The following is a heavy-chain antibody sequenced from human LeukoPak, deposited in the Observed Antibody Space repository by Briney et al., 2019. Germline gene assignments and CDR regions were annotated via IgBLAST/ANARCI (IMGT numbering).Heavy chain of an antibody. CDR3: AKHREVVTAIGDY. CDR1: GFTFDNYG. D-gene: IGHD2-21*02. CDR2: ISYDGSNK. V-gene: IGHV3-30*18. Sequence: GGSLRLSCVASGFTFDNYGMHWVRQAPGKGLEWEAVISYDGSNKYYADSVKGRFTISRDNSKNTLYLQMNSLRAEDTAVYYCAKHREVVTAIGDYWGQGTLVTVSS. J-gene: IGHJ4*02.